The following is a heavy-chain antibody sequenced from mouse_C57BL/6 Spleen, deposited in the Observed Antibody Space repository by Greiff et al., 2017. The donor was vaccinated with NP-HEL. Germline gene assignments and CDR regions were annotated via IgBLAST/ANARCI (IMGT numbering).Heavy chain of an antibody. V-gene: IGHV1-82*01. J-gene: IGHJ2*01. CDR1: GYAFSSSW. D-gene: IGHD2-1*01. CDR2: IYPGDGDT. CDR3: APTYGNFLFDY. Sequence: VKLMESGPELVKPGASVKISCKASGYAFSSSWMNWVKQRPGKGLEWIGRIYPGDGDTNYNGKFKGKATLTADKSSSTAYMQLSSLTSEDSAVYFCAPTYGNFLFDYWGQGTTLTVSS.